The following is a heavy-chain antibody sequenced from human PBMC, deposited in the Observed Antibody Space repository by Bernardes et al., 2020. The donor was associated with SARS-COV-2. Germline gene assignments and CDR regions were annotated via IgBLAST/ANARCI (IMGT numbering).Heavy chain of an antibody. CDR1: GGSFSGYY. Sequence: SETLSLTCAVYGGSFSGYYWSWIRQPPGKGLEWIGEINHSGSTNYNPSLKSRVTISVDTSKNQFSLKLSSVTAADTAVYYCARGHCTNGVCYRGLLYMDVWGKGTTVTVSS. D-gene: IGHD2-8*01. V-gene: IGHV4-34*01. CDR2: INHSGST. CDR3: ARGHCTNGVCYRGLLYMDV. J-gene: IGHJ6*03.